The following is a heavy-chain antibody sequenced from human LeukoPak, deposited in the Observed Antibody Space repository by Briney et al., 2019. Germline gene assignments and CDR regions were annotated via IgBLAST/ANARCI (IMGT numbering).Heavy chain of an antibody. D-gene: IGHD3-10*01. V-gene: IGHV3-30*02. CDR3: AKDGRYYYGSGSYRPYYFDY. Sequence: GGSLRLSCAASGFTFSVYAMHWVRQAPGKGLEWVAFIRYDGSNKYYADSVKGRFTISRDNSKNTLYLQMNSLRAEDTAVYYCAKDGRYYYGSGSYRPYYFDYWGQGTLVTVSS. J-gene: IGHJ4*02. CDR1: GFTFSVYA. CDR2: IRYDGSNK.